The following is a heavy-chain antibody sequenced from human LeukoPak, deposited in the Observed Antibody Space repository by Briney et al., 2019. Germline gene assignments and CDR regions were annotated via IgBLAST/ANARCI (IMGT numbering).Heavy chain of an antibody. Sequence: GGSLRLSCAASGFTFSSYAMHWVRQAPGKGLEYVSAISSNGGSTYYANSVKGRFTISRDNSKNTLYLQMGSLRAEDMAVYYCARGPGGLRLGTHFDYWGQGTLVTVSS. CDR2: ISSNGGST. CDR3: ARGPGGLRLGTHFDY. J-gene: IGHJ4*02. CDR1: GFTFSSYA. V-gene: IGHV3-64*01. D-gene: IGHD4-17*01.